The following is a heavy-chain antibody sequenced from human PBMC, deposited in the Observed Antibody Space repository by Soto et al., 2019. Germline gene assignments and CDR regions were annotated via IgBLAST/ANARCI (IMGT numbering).Heavy chain of an antibody. D-gene: IGHD2-15*01. CDR1: GFTFSSFA. V-gene: IGHV3-30*09. J-gene: IGHJ4*02. CDR2: ISSDVVNY. Sequence: QVQLVESGGGVVQPGRSLRLSCAASGFTFSSFAMHWVRQAPGKGLEWLAVISSDVVNYYYAESVKGRFAISRDNSKNTLYLQMNSLRNEDMAVHYCARGGAWTPEGLGYWGQGTLVTVSS. CDR3: ARGGAWTPEGLGY.